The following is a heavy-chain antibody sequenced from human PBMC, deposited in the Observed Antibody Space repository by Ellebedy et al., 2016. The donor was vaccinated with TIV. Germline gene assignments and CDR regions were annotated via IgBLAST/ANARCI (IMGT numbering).Heavy chain of an antibody. CDR3: ARLNYDILTGPFDY. D-gene: IGHD3-9*01. J-gene: IGHJ4*02. CDR1: GYTFTDYY. V-gene: IGHV1-2*02. CDR2: INPNSGGT. Sequence: ASVKVSXKASGYTFTDYYMHWVRQAPGQGLEWMGWINPNSGGTYYARKFQGRVTMTRDTSISAAYMDLSRLRSDDTAVYYCARLNYDILTGPFDYWGQGTLVTVSS.